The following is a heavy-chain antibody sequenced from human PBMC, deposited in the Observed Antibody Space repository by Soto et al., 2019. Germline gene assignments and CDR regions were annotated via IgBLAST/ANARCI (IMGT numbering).Heavy chain of an antibody. CDR2: IYYSGST. V-gene: IGHV4-39*01. CDR1: GGSISSSSYY. CDR3: ACQWELPEIDY. Sequence: QLQLQESGPGLVKPSETLSLTCTVSGGSISSSSYYWGWIRQPPGKGLEWIGSIYYSGSTYYNPSLKSRVTISVDTSKNQFSLKLSSVTAADTAVYYCACQWELPEIDYWGQGTLVTVSS. J-gene: IGHJ4*02. D-gene: IGHD1-26*01.